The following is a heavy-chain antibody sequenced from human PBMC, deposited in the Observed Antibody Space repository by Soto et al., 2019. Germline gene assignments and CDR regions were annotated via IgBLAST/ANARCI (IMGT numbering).Heavy chain of an antibody. J-gene: IGHJ3*02. D-gene: IGHD6-19*01. V-gene: IGHV3-64D*06. Sequence: PGGSLRLSCSASGFTFSSYAMHWVRQAPGKGLEYVSAISSNGGSTYYADSVKGRFTISRDNSKNTLYLQMSSLRAEDTAVYYCVKDYAEWLVTFDIWGQGTMVTVSS. CDR1: GFTFSSYA. CDR2: ISSNGGST. CDR3: VKDYAEWLVTFDI.